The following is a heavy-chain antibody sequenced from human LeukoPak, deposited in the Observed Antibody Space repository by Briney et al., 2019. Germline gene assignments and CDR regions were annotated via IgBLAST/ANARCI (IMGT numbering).Heavy chain of an antibody. CDR1: GYTFTGYY. Sequence: GASVKVSCKASGYTFTGYYMHWVRQAPGQGLEWMGWINPNSGGTNYAQKFQGRVTMTRDTSISTAYMELRSLRSDDTAVYYCARDLSIYCSSTSCYTAIDYWGQGTLVTVSS. D-gene: IGHD2-2*02. CDR2: INPNSGGT. CDR3: ARDLSIYCSSTSCYTAIDY. J-gene: IGHJ4*02. V-gene: IGHV1-2*02.